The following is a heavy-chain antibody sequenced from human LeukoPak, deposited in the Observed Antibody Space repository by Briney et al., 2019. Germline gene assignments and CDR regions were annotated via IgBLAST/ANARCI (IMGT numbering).Heavy chain of an antibody. Sequence: SETLSLTCTVSGGSISSYYWSWIRQPPGKGLEWIGYIYYSGSTNYNPSLKSRVTISVDKSKNQFSLKLSSVTAADTAVYYCARSLKGAGMDVWGKGTTVTVSS. J-gene: IGHJ6*04. D-gene: IGHD3-16*01. V-gene: IGHV4-59*01. CDR2: IYYSGST. CDR1: GGSISSYY. CDR3: ARSLKGAGMDV.